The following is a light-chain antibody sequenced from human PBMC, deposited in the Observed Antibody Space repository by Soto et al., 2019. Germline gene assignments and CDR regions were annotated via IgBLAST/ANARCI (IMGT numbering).Light chain of an antibody. CDR3: QTWGTGIHV. CDR2: LNSDGSH. J-gene: IGLJ1*01. CDR1: SGHSSYA. Sequence: QLVLTQSPSASASLGASVKLTCTLSSGHSSYAIAWHQQQPEKGPRYSMKLNSDGSHNKGDGIPDRFSGSSSGAERYLTISSLQSEDEADYYCQTWGTGIHVFGTGTKVTVL. V-gene: IGLV4-69*01.